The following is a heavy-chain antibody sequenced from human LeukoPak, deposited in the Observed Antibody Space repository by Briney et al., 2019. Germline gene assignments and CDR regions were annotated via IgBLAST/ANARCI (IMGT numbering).Heavy chain of an antibody. V-gene: IGHV3-23*01. D-gene: IGHD3-22*01. Sequence: GGSLRLSCAASGFTFSSYAMSWVRQAPGKGLEWVSAISGSGGSTYYADSVKGRFTISRDNSKNTLYLQMNSLRAEDTAVYYCARDLYDSSGYYRNWFDPWGQGTLVTVSS. CDR3: ARDLYDSSGYYRNWFDP. CDR2: ISGSGGST. J-gene: IGHJ5*02. CDR1: GFTFSSYA.